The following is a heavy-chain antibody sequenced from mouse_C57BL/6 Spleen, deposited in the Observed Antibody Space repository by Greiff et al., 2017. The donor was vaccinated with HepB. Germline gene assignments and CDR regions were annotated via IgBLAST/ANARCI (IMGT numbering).Heavy chain of an antibody. J-gene: IGHJ4*01. D-gene: IGHD2-2*01. Sequence: VQRVESGPGLVAPSQSLSITCAVSGISLTSYAISWVRQPPGKGLEWLGVIWTGGGTNYNSALKSRLSISKDNSKSQVFLKMNSLQTDDTARYYCARTIYDGYDAGYAMDYWGQGTSVTGSS. V-gene: IGHV2-9-1*01. CDR1: GISLTSYA. CDR3: ARTIYDGYDAGYAMDY. CDR2: IWTGGGT.